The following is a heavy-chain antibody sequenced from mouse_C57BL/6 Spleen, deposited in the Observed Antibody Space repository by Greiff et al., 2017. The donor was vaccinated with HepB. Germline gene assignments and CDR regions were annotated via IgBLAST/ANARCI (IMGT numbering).Heavy chain of an antibody. CDR2: INPNNGGT. V-gene: IGHV1-18*01. CDR1: GYTFTDYN. CDR3: ARKERSNAHYYAMDY. Sequence: EVQLQQSGPELVKPGASVKIPCKASGYTFTDYNMDWVKQSHGKSLEWIGDINPNNGGTIYNQKFKGKATLTVDKSSSTAYMELRSLTSEDTAVYYCARKERSNAHYYAMDYWGQGTSVTVSS. J-gene: IGHJ4*01.